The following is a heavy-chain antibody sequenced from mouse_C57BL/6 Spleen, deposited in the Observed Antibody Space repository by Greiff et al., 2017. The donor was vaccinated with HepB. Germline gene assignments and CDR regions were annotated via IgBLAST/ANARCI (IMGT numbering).Heavy chain of an antibody. CDR3: ASYLSHAMDY. V-gene: IGHV3-6*01. J-gene: IGHJ4*01. CDR1: GYSITSGYY. D-gene: IGHD5-5*01. Sequence: EVHLVESGPGLVKPSQSLSLTCSVTGYSITSGYYWNWIRQFPGNKLEWMGYISYDGSNNYNPSLKNRISITRDTSKNQFFLKLNSVTTEDTATYYCASYLSHAMDYWGQGTSVTVSS. CDR2: ISYDGSN.